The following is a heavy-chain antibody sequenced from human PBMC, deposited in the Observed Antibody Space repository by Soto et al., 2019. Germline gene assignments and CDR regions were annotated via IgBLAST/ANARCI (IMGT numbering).Heavy chain of an antibody. J-gene: IGHJ4*02. CDR2: INHSGST. D-gene: IGHD3-3*01. CDR1: GGSFSGYY. V-gene: IGHV4-34*01. CDR3: ARGLRVFGVAQPEDN. Sequence: QVQLQQWGAGLLKPSETLSLTCAVYGGSFSGYYWSWIRQPPGKGLEWIGEINHSGSTNYNPSLKSRVTISVDTSKNQFSLKLSSVTAAVTAVYYCARGLRVFGVAQPEDNWGQGTLVTVSS.